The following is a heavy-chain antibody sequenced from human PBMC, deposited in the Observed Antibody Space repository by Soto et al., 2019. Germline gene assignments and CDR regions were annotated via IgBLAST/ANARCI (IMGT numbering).Heavy chain of an antibody. CDR3: ARLVYDSSGYRPG. CDR1: GCSISSTIYS. J-gene: IGHJ4*02. D-gene: IGHD3-22*01. Sequence: PSETLSLTCAVSGCSISSTIYSWDWIRQPPGKGLEWIGSIYYSGSTYYNPSLKSRVTISVDTSKNQFSLKLSSVTAADTAVYYCARLVYDSSGYRPGWGQGTLVTVSS. V-gene: IGHV4-39*01. CDR2: IYYSGST.